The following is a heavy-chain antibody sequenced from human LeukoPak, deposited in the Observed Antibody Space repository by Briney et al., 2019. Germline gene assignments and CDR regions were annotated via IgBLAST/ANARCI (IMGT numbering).Heavy chain of an antibody. V-gene: IGHV3-7*01. Sequence: GGSLRLSCAASGLTFNNYWMSWVRQAPGKGLEWVANIKQDGSVKQYVGPVKGRFTISRDNAKNSLYLQMNSLRAEDTAVYYCAAGSIFDIWGQGTMVTVSS. J-gene: IGHJ3*02. CDR2: IKQDGSVK. CDR3: AAGSIFDI. D-gene: IGHD3-10*01. CDR1: GLTFNNYW.